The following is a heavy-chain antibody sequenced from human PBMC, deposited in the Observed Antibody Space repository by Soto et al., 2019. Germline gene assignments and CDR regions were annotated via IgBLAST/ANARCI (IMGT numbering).Heavy chain of an antibody. J-gene: IGHJ4*02. Sequence: EVQLVESGGGLIQPGGSLRLSCAASGFIVSSNYMSWVRQAPGRGLEWVSVIYRDGSTYYADSVKGRFTNSRDNSKNTLYLQMNSLRAEDTAVYYCARNYFDSGGGFDYWGQGTLVTVSS. D-gene: IGHD3-22*01. CDR3: ARNYFDSGGGFDY. V-gene: IGHV3-53*01. CDR1: GFIVSSNY. CDR2: IYRDGST.